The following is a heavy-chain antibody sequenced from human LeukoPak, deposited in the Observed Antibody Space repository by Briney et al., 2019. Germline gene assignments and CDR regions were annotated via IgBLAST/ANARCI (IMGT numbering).Heavy chain of an antibody. J-gene: IGHJ6*03. CDR1: GYTFTGYY. CDR2: INPNSGGT. Sequence: PRASVKVSCKASGYTFTGYYMHWVRQAPGQGLEWMGWINPNSGGTNYAQKFQGRVTMTRDTSISTAYMELSRLRSDDTAVYYCARGSFGELLSAPYYYYYMDVWGKGTTVTISS. V-gene: IGHV1-2*02. D-gene: IGHD3-10*01. CDR3: ARGSFGELLSAPYYYYYMDV.